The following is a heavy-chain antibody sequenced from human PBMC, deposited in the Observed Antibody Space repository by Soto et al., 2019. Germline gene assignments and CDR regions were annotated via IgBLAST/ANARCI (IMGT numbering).Heavy chain of an antibody. CDR2: ISSSSSTI. Sequence: PGGSLRLSCAASGFTFSSYSMNWVRQAPGKGLEWVSYISSSSSTIYYADSVKGRFTISRDNAKNSLYLQMNSLRAEDTAVYYCARDLNLRSFDYWGQGTLVTVSS. V-gene: IGHV3-48*01. CDR3: ARDLNLRSFDY. J-gene: IGHJ4*02. CDR1: GFTFSSYS.